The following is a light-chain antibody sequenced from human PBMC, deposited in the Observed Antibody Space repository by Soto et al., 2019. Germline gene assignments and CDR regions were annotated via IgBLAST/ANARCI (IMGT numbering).Light chain of an antibody. J-gene: IGKJ1*01. Sequence: EIVLTQSPVALSLSPGERATLSCRASQSVSSTLLTWYQQQPGQAPRLLIYGVSSRATGIPDRFSGSGSGTDFTLTISRLQPEDFAVYFCQHYGDSSWTFGQGTRVEIK. CDR2: GVS. V-gene: IGKV3-20*01. CDR3: QHYGDSSWT. CDR1: QSVSSTL.